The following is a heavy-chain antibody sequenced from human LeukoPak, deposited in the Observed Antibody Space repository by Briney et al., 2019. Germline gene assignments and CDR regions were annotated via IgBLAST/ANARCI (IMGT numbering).Heavy chain of an antibody. Sequence: SETLSPTCTVSGGSISSGGYYWSWIRQPPGKGLEWIGYIYHSGSTYYNPSLKSRVTISVDRSKNQFSLKLSSVTAADTAVYYCARRIRSSHALDIWGQGTMVTVSS. D-gene: IGHD2-2*01. CDR1: GGSISSGGYY. CDR3: ARRIRSSHALDI. V-gene: IGHV4-30-2*01. CDR2: IYHSGST. J-gene: IGHJ3*02.